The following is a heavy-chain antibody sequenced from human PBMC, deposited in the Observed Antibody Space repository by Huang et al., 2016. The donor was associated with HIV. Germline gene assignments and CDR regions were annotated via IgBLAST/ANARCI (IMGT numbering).Heavy chain of an antibody. J-gene: IGHJ4*02. CDR2: ISYDGKTK. D-gene: IGHD6-13*01. Sequence: QVQLVESGGGVVQPGRSLRISCAASGFTFSSYGMHWVRQAQGKGRGWVAVISYDGKTKYYADSVKGRFSISRDNSKTTVYLQLNSLRVEDTAVYYCAKGGSAAAVLDFWGQGTLVTVSS. V-gene: IGHV3-30*18. CDR3: AKGGSAAAVLDF. CDR1: GFTFSSYG.